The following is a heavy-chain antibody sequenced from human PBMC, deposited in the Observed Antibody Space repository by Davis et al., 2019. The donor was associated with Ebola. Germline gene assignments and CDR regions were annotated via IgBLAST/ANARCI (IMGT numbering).Heavy chain of an antibody. J-gene: IGHJ5*02. D-gene: IGHD6-6*01. CDR1: GFTFSSYW. Sequence: SLKISCAASGFTFSSYWMHWVRQAPGKGLEWVSGISWNSGSIGYADSVKGRFTISRDNAKNSLYLQMNSLRAEDTALYYCAKDIRMYSSSSPWFDPWGQGTLVTVSS. CDR3: AKDIRMYSSSSPWFDP. V-gene: IGHV3-9*01. CDR2: ISWNSGSI.